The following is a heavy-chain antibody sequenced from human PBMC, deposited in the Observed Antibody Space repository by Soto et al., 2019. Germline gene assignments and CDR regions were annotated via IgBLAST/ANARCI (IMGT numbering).Heavy chain of an antibody. CDR2: ISGSGGST. D-gene: IGHD2-15*01. CDR3: AKDATDGYYYYYYGMDV. Sequence: LRLSCAASGFTFSSYAMSWVRQAPGKGLEWVSAISGSGGSTYYADSVKGRFTISRDNSKNTLYLQMNSLRAEDTAVYYCAKDATDGYYYYYYGMDVWGQGTTVTVSS. CDR1: GFTFSSYA. J-gene: IGHJ6*02. V-gene: IGHV3-23*01.